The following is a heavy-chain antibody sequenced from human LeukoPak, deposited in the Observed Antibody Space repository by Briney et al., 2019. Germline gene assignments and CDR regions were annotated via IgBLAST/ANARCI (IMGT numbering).Heavy chain of an antibody. CDR3: ARDQGDYYDSSGYFY. D-gene: IGHD3-22*01. V-gene: IGHV1-2*02. J-gene: IGHJ4*02. CDR2: INPNSGGT. Sequence: ASVKVSCKASGYTFTGYYMHWVRQAPGQGLEWMGWINPNSGGTNYAQKFQGRVTMTRDTSISIAYMELSRLRSDDTAVYYCARDQGDYYDSSGYFYWGQGTLVTVSS. CDR1: GYTFTGYY.